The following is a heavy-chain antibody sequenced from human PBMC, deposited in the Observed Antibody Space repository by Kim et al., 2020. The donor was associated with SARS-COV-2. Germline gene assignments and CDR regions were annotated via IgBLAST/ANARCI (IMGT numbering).Heavy chain of an antibody. CDR1: GGSISSYY. CDR2: IYTSGST. Sequence: SETLSLTCTVSGGSISSYYWSWIRQPAGKGLEWICRIYTSGSTKYNPSPKSRVAMSVDTSKNQLSLKLSSVTAADTAVYYCARGVVAAAGGDWFDPWGQGTLVTVSS. D-gene: IGHD6-13*01. J-gene: IGHJ5*02. V-gene: IGHV4-4*07. CDR3: ARGVVAAAGGDWFDP.